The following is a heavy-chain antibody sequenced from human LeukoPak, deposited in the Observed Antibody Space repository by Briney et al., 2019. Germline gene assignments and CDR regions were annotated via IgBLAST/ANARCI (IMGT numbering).Heavy chain of an antibody. J-gene: IGHJ3*02. CDR2: IKSKTDGGTT. Sequence: GGSLRLSCAASGFTFSNAWMSWVRQAPGKGLEWVGRIKSKTDGGTTDYAAPVKGRFTISRDDSKNTLYLQMNGLKTEDTAVYYCTTRITIFGVVKDIWGQGTMVTVSS. CDR3: TTRITIFGVVKDI. D-gene: IGHD3-3*01. V-gene: IGHV3-15*01. CDR1: GFTFSNAW.